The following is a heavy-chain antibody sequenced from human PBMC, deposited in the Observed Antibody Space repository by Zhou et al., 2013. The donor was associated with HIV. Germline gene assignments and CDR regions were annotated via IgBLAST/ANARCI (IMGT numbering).Heavy chain of an antibody. CDR3: ARRSGRGWFDP. D-gene: IGHD1-26*01. J-gene: IGHJ5*02. CDR1: GGTFISYA. Sequence: QVQVVQSGAEVKKPGSSVKVSCEASGGTFISYAISWVRQAPGQGLQWMGGIIPRFGTTNYAQKFQGRVTITTDESTSTVYMELSSLRSEDTAVYYCARRSGRGWFDPWGQGTLVTVSS. CDR2: IIPRFGTT. V-gene: IGHV1-69*05.